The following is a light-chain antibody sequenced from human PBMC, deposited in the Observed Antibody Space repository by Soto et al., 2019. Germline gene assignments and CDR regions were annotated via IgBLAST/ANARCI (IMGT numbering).Light chain of an antibody. CDR2: GAF. Sequence: DIFLTQAPFTLSLSPVEIVTLSCTASQIVTSDYLAWYHQEPGQAPRLLIYGAFNRATGIPDRFSGSGSGTDFTLTISRLEPEDFAVYYCQQYGSSGTFGQGTRLEI. J-gene: IGKJ5*01. V-gene: IGKV3-20*01. CDR3: QQYGSSGT. CDR1: QIVTSDY.